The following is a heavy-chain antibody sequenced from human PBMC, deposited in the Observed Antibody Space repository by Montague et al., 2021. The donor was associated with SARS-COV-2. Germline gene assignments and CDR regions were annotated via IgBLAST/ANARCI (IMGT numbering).Heavy chain of an antibody. CDR1: GFTFSRYA. J-gene: IGHJ4*02. CDR3: AKDRWFGEPTAGFDY. V-gene: IGHV3-23*01. Sequence: SLRLSCSASGFTFSRYAMLWVRQAPGKGLEWVSAISGSGGSTYYADSVKGRFTISRDNSKNTLYLQMNSLRAEDTAVYYCAKDRWFGEPTAGFDYWGQGTLVTVSS. D-gene: IGHD3-10*01. CDR2: ISGSGGST.